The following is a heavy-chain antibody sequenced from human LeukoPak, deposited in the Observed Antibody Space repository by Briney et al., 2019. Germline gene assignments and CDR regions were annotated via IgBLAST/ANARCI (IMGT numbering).Heavy chain of an antibody. CDR2: IYYSGST. Sequence: PSETLSLTCTVSGGSISSSSYYWGWIRQPPGKGLEWIGSIYYSGSTYYNPSLKSRVTISVDTSKNQFSLKLSSVTAADTAVYYCAREYSRRPPNYFDYWGQGTLVTVSS. CDR3: AREYSRRPPNYFDY. J-gene: IGHJ4*02. CDR1: GGSISSSSYY. V-gene: IGHV4-39*02. D-gene: IGHD6-13*01.